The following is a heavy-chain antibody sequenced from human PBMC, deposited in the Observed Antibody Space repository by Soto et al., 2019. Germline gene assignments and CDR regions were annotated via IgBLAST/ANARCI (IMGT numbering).Heavy chain of an antibody. CDR1: GGSISGSSYY. D-gene: IGHD6-13*01. Sequence: SETLSLTCTVSGGSISGSSYYWGWIRQPPGKGLEWIGSIYYSGSTYYNPSLKSRVTISVDTSKNQFSLKLSSVAAADTAVYYCARGSSWYLNWFDPWGQGTLVTVSS. J-gene: IGHJ5*02. V-gene: IGHV4-39*01. CDR2: IYYSGST. CDR3: ARGSSWYLNWFDP.